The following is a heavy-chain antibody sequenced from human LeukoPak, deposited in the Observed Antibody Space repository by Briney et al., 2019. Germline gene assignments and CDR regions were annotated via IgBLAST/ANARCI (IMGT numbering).Heavy chain of an antibody. V-gene: IGHV4-39*01. CDR3: ASRYFDWLLNRGGAFDI. CDR1: GGSIISSSYY. J-gene: IGHJ3*02. D-gene: IGHD3-9*01. CDR2: IYYSGST. Sequence: SETLSLTCTVSGGSIISSSYYWGWIRQPPGKGLEWIGSIYYSGSTYYNPSLKSRVTISVDTSKNQFSLKLSSVTAADTAVYYCASRYFDWLLNRGGAFDIWGQGTMVTVSS.